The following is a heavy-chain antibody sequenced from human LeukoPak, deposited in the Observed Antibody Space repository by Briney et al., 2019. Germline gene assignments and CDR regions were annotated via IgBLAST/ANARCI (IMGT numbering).Heavy chain of an antibody. CDR3: ARGGKQWRGGNYFDS. V-gene: IGHV1-3*03. J-gene: IGHJ4*02. D-gene: IGHD6-19*01. CDR1: GYTFTDYA. Sequence: ASVKVSCKASGYTFTDYALHWVRQAPGQSLEWMGWITTGRGETRYSQEFQRRITFTRDKSASTVYMDLSDLRSEDTAVYYCARGGKQWRGGNYFDSWGQGTLVAVSP. CDR2: ITTGRGET.